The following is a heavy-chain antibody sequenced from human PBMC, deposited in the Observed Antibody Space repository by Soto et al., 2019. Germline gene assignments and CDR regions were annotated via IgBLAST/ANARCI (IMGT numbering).Heavy chain of an antibody. J-gene: IGHJ6*02. CDR1: GFTFSSYG. CDR3: AKVGSSSSVYYYYGMDV. CDR2: ISYDGSIK. V-gene: IGHV3-30*18. D-gene: IGHD6-6*01. Sequence: QVQLVESGGGVVQPGRSLRLSCAASGFTFSSYGMHWVRQAPGKGLEWVAVISYDGSIKYYADSVKGRFTISRDNSKNTLYLQMNSLRAEDTAVYYCAKVGSSSSVYYYYGMDVWGQGTTVTVSS.